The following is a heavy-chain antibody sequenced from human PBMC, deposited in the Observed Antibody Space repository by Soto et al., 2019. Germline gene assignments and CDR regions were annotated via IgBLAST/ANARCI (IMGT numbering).Heavy chain of an antibody. Sequence: QVQLQESGPGLVKPSQTLSLTCTVSGGSISSGGYYWSWIRQHPGKGLKWIGYSYYSGSTYYNPSLKSRVTISVDTSKNQFSLKLSSVTAADTAVYYCARGDYGEAFDYWGQGTLVTVSS. CDR2: SYYSGST. D-gene: IGHD4-17*01. V-gene: IGHV4-31*03. J-gene: IGHJ4*02. CDR3: ARGDYGEAFDY. CDR1: GGSISSGGYY.